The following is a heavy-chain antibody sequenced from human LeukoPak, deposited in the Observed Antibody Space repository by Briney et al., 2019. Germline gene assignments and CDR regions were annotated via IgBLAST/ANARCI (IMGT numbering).Heavy chain of an antibody. CDR3: ARGPGAYYYGSGNSFDP. CDR2: ISLDGSNK. D-gene: IGHD3-10*01. V-gene: IGHV3-30*04. CDR1: GFTFSSYA. Sequence: GGSLRLSCAASGFTFSSYAIHWVRQAPGKGLEWVALISLDGSNKYYADSVKGRFTISRDNSKNTLYLQMNSLRAEDTAVYYCARGPGAYYYGSGNSFDPWGQGTLVTVSS. J-gene: IGHJ5*02.